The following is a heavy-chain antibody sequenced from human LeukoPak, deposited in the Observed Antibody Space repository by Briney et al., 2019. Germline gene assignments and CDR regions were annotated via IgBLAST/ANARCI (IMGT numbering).Heavy chain of an antibody. CDR2: ISSSGSTI. CDR3: AREWVEMATTDYYGMDV. D-gene: IGHD5-24*01. Sequence: PGGSLRLSCAASGFTFSDYYMSWIRQAPGKGLEWVSYISSSGSTIYYADSVKGRFTISRDNARNSLYLQMNSLRAEDTAVYYCAREWVEMATTDYYGMDVWGQGTTVTVSS. J-gene: IGHJ6*02. CDR1: GFTFSDYY. V-gene: IGHV3-11*01.